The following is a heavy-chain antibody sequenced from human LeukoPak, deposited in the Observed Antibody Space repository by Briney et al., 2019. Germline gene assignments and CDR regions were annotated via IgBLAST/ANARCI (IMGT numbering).Heavy chain of an antibody. CDR1: GGSNSINNW. CDR3: AREVVVAATYDY. J-gene: IGHJ4*02. Sequence: PSETLSLTCAVSGGSNSINNWWSWVRQPPGKGLEWIGEIYHSGSTNYNPSLKSRVTISVDTSKNQFSLKLSSVTAADTAVYYCAREVVVAATYDYWGQGTLVTVSS. V-gene: IGHV4-4*02. D-gene: IGHD2-15*01. CDR2: IYHSGST.